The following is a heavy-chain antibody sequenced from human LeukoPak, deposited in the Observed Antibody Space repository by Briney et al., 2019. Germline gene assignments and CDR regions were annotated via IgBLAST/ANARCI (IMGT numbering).Heavy chain of an antibody. CDR3: ARGGLFGDYVNY. CDR2: IYYSGST. Sequence: SETLSLTCTVSGGSITSGDYYWSWIRQPPGKGLEWIGYIYYSGSTYYNPSLKSRVTISVDTSKNQFSLKLSSVTAADTAVYYCARGGLFGDYVNYWGQGTLATVSS. CDR1: GGSITSGDYY. D-gene: IGHD4-17*01. J-gene: IGHJ4*02. V-gene: IGHV4-30-4*08.